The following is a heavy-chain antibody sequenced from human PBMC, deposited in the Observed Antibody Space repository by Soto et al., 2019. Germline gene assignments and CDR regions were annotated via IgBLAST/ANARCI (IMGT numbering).Heavy chain of an antibody. Sequence: ASVKVSCKASGFTFTSSAVQWVRQARGQRLEWIGWIVVGSGNTNYAQKFQERVTITRDMSTSTAYMELSSLRSEDTVVYYCAAEGSIAAAVPYYFDYWGQGTLVTVSS. CDR2: IVVGSGNT. CDR3: AAEGSIAAAVPYYFDY. D-gene: IGHD6-13*01. J-gene: IGHJ4*02. V-gene: IGHV1-58*01. CDR1: GFTFTSSA.